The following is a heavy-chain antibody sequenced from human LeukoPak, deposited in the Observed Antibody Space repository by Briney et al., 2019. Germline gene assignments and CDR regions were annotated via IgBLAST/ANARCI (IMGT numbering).Heavy chain of an antibody. CDR1: GGSISSYY. D-gene: IGHD3-10*01. CDR3: ARNYYGSGSFYVHN. J-gene: IGHJ4*02. CDR2: IYYSGST. Sequence: PSETLSLTYTVSGGSISSYYWSWIRQPPGKGLEWIGYIYYSGSTNYNPSLKSRVTISVDTSKNQFSLKLSSVTAADTAVYYCARNYYGSGSFYVHNWGQGTLVTVSS. V-gene: IGHV4-59*01.